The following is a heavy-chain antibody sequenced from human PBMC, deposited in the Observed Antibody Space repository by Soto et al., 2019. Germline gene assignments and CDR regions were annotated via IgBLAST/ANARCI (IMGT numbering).Heavy chain of an antibody. CDR1: GYTFSSYS. V-gene: IGHV1-18*04. Sequence: QIQMVQSGAEVKQPGASVKISCKTSGYTFSSYSINWVRQAPGQGLEWMAWTRTYSSNTHYAERVQGRVTVTLDKSARTAVMEMRGLTSDDTAVYFCARDNGYYDLWGQGTLVTVSS. CDR3: ARDNGYYDL. CDR2: TRTYSSNT. J-gene: IGHJ4*02.